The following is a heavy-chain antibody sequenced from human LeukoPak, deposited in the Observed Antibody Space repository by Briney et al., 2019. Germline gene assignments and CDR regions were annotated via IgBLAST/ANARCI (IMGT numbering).Heavy chain of an antibody. V-gene: IGHV3-7*01. D-gene: IGHD5-18*01. J-gene: IGHJ4*02. Sequence: GGSLRLSCAASGFTFSNDWMSWVRQAPGKGLEWVANIKQEGSEIYYVDSVKGRFTISKDNAKNSLYLQMNSLRAEDTAVYYCATHRGYSYGTAEDFDYWGQGTPVTVSS. CDR2: IKQEGSEI. CDR3: ATHRGYSYGTAEDFDY. CDR1: GFTFSNDW.